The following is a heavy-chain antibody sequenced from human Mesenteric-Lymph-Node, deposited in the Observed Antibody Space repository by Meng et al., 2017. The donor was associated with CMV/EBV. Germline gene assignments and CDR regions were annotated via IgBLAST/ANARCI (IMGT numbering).Heavy chain of an antibody. Sequence: GGSLRLSCTGSGFTFENYDVSWVRQAPGKGLEWIGFIRRKPNHETTEYAASVKGRFSISRDDSKNTAYLQMNSPKTEDTAIYYCARVDIVPGTGQDYWGQGTLVTVSS. J-gene: IGHJ4*02. D-gene: IGHD6-19*01. CDR3: ARVDIVPGTGQDY. CDR1: GFTFENYD. CDR2: IRRKPNHETT. V-gene: IGHV3-49*04.